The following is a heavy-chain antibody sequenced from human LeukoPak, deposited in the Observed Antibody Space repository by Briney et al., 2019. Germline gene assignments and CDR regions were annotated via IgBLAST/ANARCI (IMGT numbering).Heavy chain of an antibody. J-gene: IGHJ5*02. D-gene: IGHD2-21*02. CDR2: IYTSGST. CDR1: GDSISTYY. V-gene: IGHV4-4*07. Sequence: SETLSLTCTVSGDSISTYYWSWIRQPAGKGLEWIGRIYTSGSTNYNPSLKSRVTMSVDTSKNQFSLKLSSVTAADTAVYYCARDYVGAYCGGDCYSDWFDPWGQGTLVTVSS. CDR3: ARDYVGAYCGGDCYSDWFDP.